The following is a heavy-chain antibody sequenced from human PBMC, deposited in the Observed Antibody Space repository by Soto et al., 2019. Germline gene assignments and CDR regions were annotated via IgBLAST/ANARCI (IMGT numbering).Heavy chain of an antibody. CDR1: GFTFSSYA. CDR3: ARRELCSGYEAH. V-gene: IGHV3-23*01. CDR2: ISGSGGST. Sequence: GGSLRLSCAASGFTFSSYAMTWVRQAPGKGLEWVSAISGSGGSTYYADSVKGRFTISRDNSKNTLYLQMNSLRAEDTAVYYCARRELCSGYEAHWGQGTLVTVSS. D-gene: IGHD3-22*01. J-gene: IGHJ4*02.